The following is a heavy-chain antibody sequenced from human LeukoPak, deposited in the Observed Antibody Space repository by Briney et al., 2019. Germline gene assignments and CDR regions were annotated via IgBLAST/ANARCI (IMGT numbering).Heavy chain of an antibody. CDR2: INPNSGGT. J-gene: IGHJ4*02. D-gene: IGHD3-3*01. Sequence: GASVKVSCKASGYTFTGYYMRWVRQAPGQGLEWMGWINPNSGGTNYAQKFQGRVTMTRDTSISTAYMELSRLRSDDTAVYYCARDFDFWSGYYFDYWGQGTLVTVSS. V-gene: IGHV1-2*02. CDR3: ARDFDFWSGYYFDY. CDR1: GYTFTGYY.